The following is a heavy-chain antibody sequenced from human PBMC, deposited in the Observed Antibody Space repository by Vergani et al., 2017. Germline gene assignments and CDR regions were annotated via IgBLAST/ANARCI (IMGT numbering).Heavy chain of an antibody. V-gene: IGHV3-23*01. CDR1: GFTFSSYA. Sequence: EVQLLESGGGLVQPGGSLRLSCAASGFTFSSYAMSWVRQAPGKGLEWVSAISGSGGSTYYADSVKGRFTISRDNAKNSLYLQMNGLRAEDTAVYYFARDGGLDYGDYDYYYYGMDVWGQGTTVTVSS. CDR3: ARDGGLDYGDYDYYYYGMDV. J-gene: IGHJ6*02. D-gene: IGHD4-17*01. CDR2: ISGSGGST.